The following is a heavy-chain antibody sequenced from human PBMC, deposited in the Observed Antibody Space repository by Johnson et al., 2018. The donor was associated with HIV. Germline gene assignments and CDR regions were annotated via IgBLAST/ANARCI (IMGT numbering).Heavy chain of an antibody. Sequence: QVQLVESGGGVVQPGKSLTLSCVSSGLSFSNLGIHWVRQAPGKGLEWVAVISYDGSNKYYADFVKGRFTISRDNSINTLYLQMNSLRAEDTAVYYCARPMGAVDECDAFDITGQGTMVTVSS. CDR1: GLSFSNLG. D-gene: IGHD1-26*01. V-gene: IGHV3-30*03. CDR2: ISYDGSNK. J-gene: IGHJ3*02. CDR3: ARPMGAVDECDAFDI.